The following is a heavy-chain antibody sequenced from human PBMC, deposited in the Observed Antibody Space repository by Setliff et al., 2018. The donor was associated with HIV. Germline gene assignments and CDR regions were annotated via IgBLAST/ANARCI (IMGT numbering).Heavy chain of an antibody. V-gene: IGHV4-39*01. J-gene: IGHJ6*03. Sequence: SETLSLTCTVSGGSISTRRYYWGWIRQPPGKGLEWIGSINYRGNTYYHPSLKSRAAISVDTSKNQISLKLSSVTAADTAVYYCASLDGSESPYIYYYYMDVWGKGTAVTVSS. D-gene: IGHD3-10*01. CDR2: INYRGNT. CDR1: GGSISTRRYY. CDR3: ASLDGSESPYIYYYYMDV.